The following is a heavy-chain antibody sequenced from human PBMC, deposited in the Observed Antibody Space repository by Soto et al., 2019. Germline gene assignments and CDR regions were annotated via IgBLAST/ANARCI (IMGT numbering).Heavy chain of an antibody. CDR2: ISYDGGNK. CDR1: GFTFSIYA. V-gene: IGHV3-30-3*01. CDR3: ARAWIQLWLRSWFDP. D-gene: IGHD5-18*01. J-gene: IGHJ5*02. Sequence: GGSLRLSCAASGFTFSIYAMHWVRHAPGKGLEWVAVISYDGGNKYYADSVKGRFTISRDNSKNTLYLQMNSLRAEDTAVYYCARAWIQLWLRSWFDPWGQGTLVTVSS.